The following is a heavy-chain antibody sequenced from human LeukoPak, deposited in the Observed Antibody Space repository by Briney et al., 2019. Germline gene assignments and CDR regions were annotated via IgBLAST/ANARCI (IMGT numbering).Heavy chain of an antibody. Sequence: ASVKVSCKASGYTFTGYYMHWVRQAPGQGLEWMGWINPNSGGTNYAQKFQGRVTMTRDTSISTAYMELSRLRSDDTAVYYCARVAYNWNYWFDPWGQGTLVTVSS. CDR1: GYTFTGYY. CDR2: INPNSGGT. CDR3: ARVAYNWNYWFDP. V-gene: IGHV1-2*02. D-gene: IGHD1-1*01. J-gene: IGHJ5*02.